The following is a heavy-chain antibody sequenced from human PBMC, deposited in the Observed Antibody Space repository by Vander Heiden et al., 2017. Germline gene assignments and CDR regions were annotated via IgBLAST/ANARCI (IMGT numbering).Heavy chain of an antibody. J-gene: IGHJ4*02. CDR3: ARSLADQTGLWPDY. V-gene: IGHV4-39*01. CDR2: IFYSGST. D-gene: IGHD7-27*01. CDR1: GGSISSSDYY. Sequence: QLQLQESGPGLVKPSETLSLTCSVSGGSISSSDYYWGWIRQPPGKGLEWIGSIFYSGSTYYNPSLKSRVTISVDTSKNQFSLRLSSVTAADTAVYYCARSLADQTGLWPDYWGQGTLVTVSS.